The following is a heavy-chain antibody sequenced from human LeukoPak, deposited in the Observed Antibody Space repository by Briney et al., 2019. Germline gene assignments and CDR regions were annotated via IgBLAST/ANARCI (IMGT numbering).Heavy chain of an antibody. CDR3: ARGISTTGHDY. Sequence: PSETLSLTCAVSGYSISSGYYWGWIRQPPGKGPEWIGRVFHTGSSYYIPSLKSRVTISVDTSKNQFSLEVSSVTAADTAIYYCARGISTTGHDYWGPGTLVTVSS. D-gene: IGHD4-11*01. V-gene: IGHV4-38-2*01. CDR2: VFHTGSS. CDR1: GYSISSGYY. J-gene: IGHJ4*02.